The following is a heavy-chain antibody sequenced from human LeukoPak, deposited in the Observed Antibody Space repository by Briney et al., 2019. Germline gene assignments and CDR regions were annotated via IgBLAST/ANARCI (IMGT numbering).Heavy chain of an antibody. CDR1: GLTFSNAW. D-gene: IGHD1-26*01. Sequence: GGSLRLSCAASGLTFSNAWMSWVRQAPGKGLEWVGRIKSKTDGGTTDYGAPVKGRFIISRDDSKNTLYLQMSGLKIEDTAVYFCITDPGEWEPIWGQGTMVTVSS. CDR2: IKSKTDGGTT. V-gene: IGHV3-15*01. CDR3: ITDPGEWEPI. J-gene: IGHJ3*02.